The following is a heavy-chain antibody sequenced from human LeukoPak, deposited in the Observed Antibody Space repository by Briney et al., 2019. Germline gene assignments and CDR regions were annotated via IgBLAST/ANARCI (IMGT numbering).Heavy chain of an antibody. CDR2: INPSGGST. CDR3: ARDGVPSEGGSLPDY. J-gene: IGHJ4*02. D-gene: IGHD1-26*01. V-gene: IGHV1-46*01. CDR1: GYTFTSYY. Sequence: GASVTVSCTASGYTFTSYYMHWVRQAPGQGLEWMGIINPSGGSTSYAQKFQGRVTMTRDTSTSTVYMELSSLRSEDTAVYYCARDGVPSEGGSLPDYWGQGTLVTVSS.